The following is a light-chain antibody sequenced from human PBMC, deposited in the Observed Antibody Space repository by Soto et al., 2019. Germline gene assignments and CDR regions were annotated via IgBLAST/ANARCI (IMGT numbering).Light chain of an antibody. CDR2: GAS. Sequence: EIVLTQSPATLSVSPGERATLSCRASQGVSSNLAWYQRKPGQGPRLLIYGASTRATGIPARFSGSGSGTEFTLNISSLQPEDFALYYCQQYNNWPPRGTFGQGTKVDIK. CDR1: QGVSSN. J-gene: IGKJ1*01. CDR3: QQYNNWPPRGT. V-gene: IGKV3-15*01.